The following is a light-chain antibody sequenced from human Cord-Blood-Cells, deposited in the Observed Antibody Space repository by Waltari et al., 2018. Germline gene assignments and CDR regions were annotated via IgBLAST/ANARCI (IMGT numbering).Light chain of an antibody. CDR2: GAA. J-gene: IGKJ2*03. Sequence: EIVLTQSPATLSVSRGERATLSCRASLSVSSNLAWYQQKPGQAPSLLIYGAATGATAIPARFSGIVSGTEFTLTLSSLQSEDFAVYYCQQYNNWPYSFGQGTKLEIK. CDR3: QQYNNWPYS. V-gene: IGKV3D-15*01. CDR1: LSVSSN.